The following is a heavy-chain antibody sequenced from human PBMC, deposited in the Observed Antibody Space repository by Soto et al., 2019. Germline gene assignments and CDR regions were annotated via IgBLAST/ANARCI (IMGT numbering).Heavy chain of an antibody. CDR1: GFTFSSYA. V-gene: IGHV3-23*01. Sequence: EVQLLESGGGLVQPGGSLRLSCAASGFTFSSYAMSWVRQAPGKGLEWVSAISGSGGSTYYADSVKGRFTISRDNSKNTLYLQMNSLRAEDTAVYYCARLDIVAMSLDVWGQGTTVTVSS. D-gene: IGHD5-12*01. J-gene: IGHJ6*02. CDR2: ISGSGGST. CDR3: ARLDIVAMSLDV.